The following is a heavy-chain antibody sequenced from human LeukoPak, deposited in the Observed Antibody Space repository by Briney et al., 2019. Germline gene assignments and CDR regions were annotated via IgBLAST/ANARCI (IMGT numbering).Heavy chain of an antibody. CDR1: GFTFSCYA. J-gene: IGHJ4*02. D-gene: IGHD2-2*01. CDR3: ARRTSVVVPAALDY. CDR2: ISGSGGST. Sequence: GGSLRLSCAASGFTFSCYAMSWVRQAPGKGLEWVSAISGSGGSTYYADSVKGRFTISRDNSKNTLYLQMNSLRAEDTAVYYCARRTSVVVPAALDYWGQGTLVTVSS. V-gene: IGHV3-23*01.